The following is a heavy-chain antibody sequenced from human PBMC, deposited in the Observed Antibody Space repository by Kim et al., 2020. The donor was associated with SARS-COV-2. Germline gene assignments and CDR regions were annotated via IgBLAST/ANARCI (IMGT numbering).Heavy chain of an antibody. CDR3: TADKAGYGSGGSCYKFDY. CDR2: ISYDGSGK. D-gene: IGHD2-15*01. J-gene: IGHJ4*01. Sequence: GGSLRLSCAASGFTFSNAAMHWVRQAPGKGLEWVAGISYDGSGKYYADSEPGRFTITREKSKNKQFLQMNSVSADETSVYYCTADKAGYGSGGSCYKFDYWGHGTLVTVAS. CDR1: GFTFSNAA. V-gene: IGHV3-30*04.